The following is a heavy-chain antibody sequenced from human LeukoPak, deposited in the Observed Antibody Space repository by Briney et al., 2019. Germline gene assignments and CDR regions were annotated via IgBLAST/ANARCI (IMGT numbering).Heavy chain of an antibody. D-gene: IGHD2-2*01. CDR3: AREVVPAAGGFDP. CDR2: ISSSSTI. CDR1: GSTFSSYS. Sequence: GGSLRLSCAASGSTFSSYSMNWVRQAPGKGLEWVSYISSSSTIYYADSVKGRFTISRDNAKNSLYLQMNSLRAEDTAVYYCAREVVPAAGGFDPWGQGTLVTVSS. V-gene: IGHV3-48*04. J-gene: IGHJ5*02.